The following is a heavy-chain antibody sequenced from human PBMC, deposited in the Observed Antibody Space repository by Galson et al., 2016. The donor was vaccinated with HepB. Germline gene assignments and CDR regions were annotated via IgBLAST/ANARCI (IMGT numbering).Heavy chain of an antibody. J-gene: IGHJ5*02. D-gene: IGHD2-2*01. CDR3: ARGGVPAAGGWFDP. CDR2: IIPILGIA. Sequence: SVKVSCKASGDTFSSYAISWVRQAPGQGLEWMGRIIPILGIANYAQKFQGRVTITADKSTSTAYMELSSLSSEDTAVYYCARGGVPAAGGWFDPWGQGTLVTVSS. V-gene: IGHV1-69*04. CDR1: GDTFSSYA.